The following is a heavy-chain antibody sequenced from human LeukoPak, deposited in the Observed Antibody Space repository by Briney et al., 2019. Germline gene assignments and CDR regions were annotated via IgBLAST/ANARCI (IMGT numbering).Heavy chain of an antibody. V-gene: IGHV4-59*12. CDR2: IYYSGST. Sequence: SETLSLTCTVSGASISSYYWSWSRQPPGKGLEWIGYIYYSGSTNYNPSLKSRVTISVDTSKNQFSLKLSSVTAADTAVYYCAREVDSSGWYDYWGQGTLVTVSS. D-gene: IGHD6-19*01. CDR3: AREVDSSGWYDY. J-gene: IGHJ4*02. CDR1: GASISSYY.